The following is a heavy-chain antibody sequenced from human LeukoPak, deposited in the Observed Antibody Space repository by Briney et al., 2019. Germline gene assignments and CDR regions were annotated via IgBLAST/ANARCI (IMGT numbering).Heavy chain of an antibody. CDR3: ARVRTVSTPRDYYYMDV. D-gene: IGHD4-17*01. Sequence: SETLSLTCSVSGDSFSNYHWSWIRQSAGKGLEWIGRIYGSGITNYNPSLKSRVSMSLDTSKVSLNLSSVTAADTAVYYCARVRTVSTPRDYYYMDVWGKGTTVTVSS. CDR1: GDSFSNYH. J-gene: IGHJ6*03. CDR2: IYGSGIT. V-gene: IGHV4-4*07.